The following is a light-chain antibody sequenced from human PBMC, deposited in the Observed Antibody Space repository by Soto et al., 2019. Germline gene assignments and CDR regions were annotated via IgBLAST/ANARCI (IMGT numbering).Light chain of an antibody. CDR2: GAS. Sequence: VLTQSPGTLSLSPGERATLCCRASQSVSNNYLAWYQQKPGQAPRLLIYGASNRATGIPDRFSGSGSGTDFTLTISRLEPEDFAVYYCQQYGSSGTXGQGTKVDIK. V-gene: IGKV3-20*01. CDR3: QQYGSSGT. J-gene: IGKJ1*01. CDR1: QSVSNNY.